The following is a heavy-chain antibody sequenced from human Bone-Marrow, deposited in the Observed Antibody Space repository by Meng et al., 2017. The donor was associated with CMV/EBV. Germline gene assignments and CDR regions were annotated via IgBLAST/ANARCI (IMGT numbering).Heavy chain of an antibody. V-gene: IGHV3-23*01. CDR3: AKDLIDSSSVRIFDY. J-gene: IGHJ4*02. CDR1: GFTFSSYA. Sequence: GEALKISCAASGFTFSSYAMSWVRQAPGKGLEWVSAISGSGTSTYYADSVKGRFTISRDTSKNTLYLQMNSLRAEDTAVYYCAKDLIDSSSVRIFDYWGQGTLVTVYS. D-gene: IGHD6-6*01. CDR2: ISGSGTST.